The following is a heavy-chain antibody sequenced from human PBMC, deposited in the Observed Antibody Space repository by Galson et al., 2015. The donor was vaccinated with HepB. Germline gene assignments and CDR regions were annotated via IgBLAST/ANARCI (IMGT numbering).Heavy chain of an antibody. V-gene: IGHV3-23*01. J-gene: IGHJ4*02. CDR2: ISGSGGST. CDR3: AKDLRGSHPSHY. CDR1: GFTFSSYA. D-gene: IGHD3-16*01. Sequence: SLRLSCAASGFTFSSYAMSWVRQAPGKGLEWVSAISGSGGSTYYADSVKGRFTISRDNSKNTLYLQVNSLRAEDTAVYYCAKDLRGSHPSHYWGQGTLVTVSS.